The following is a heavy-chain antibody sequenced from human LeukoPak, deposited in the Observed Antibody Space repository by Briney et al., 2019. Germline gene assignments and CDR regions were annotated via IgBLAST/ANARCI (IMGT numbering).Heavy chain of an antibody. J-gene: IGHJ6*04. CDR3: ARDRTGMDV. CDR1: GFTFSSYT. V-gene: IGHV3-21*01. CDR2: ITLISST. Sequence: GGSLRLSCAASGFTFSSYTMNWVRQAPGKGLEWVSSITLISSTYYADSVKGRFTISRDNAKNSLYLQMSSLRAEDTAVYYCARDRTGMDVWGKGTTDTVSS.